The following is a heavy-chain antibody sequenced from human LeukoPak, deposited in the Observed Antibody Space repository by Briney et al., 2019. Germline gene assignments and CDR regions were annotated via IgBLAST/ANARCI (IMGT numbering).Heavy chain of an antibody. D-gene: IGHD3-22*01. CDR1: GGSISSYY. Sequence: SETLSLTCTVSGGSISSYYWSWIRQPPGKGLEWIGYIYYSGSTNYNPSLKSRVTIPVDTSKNQFSLKLSSVTAADTAVYYCASQDYYDSSGYYLRYWGQGTLVTVSS. J-gene: IGHJ4*02. CDR2: IYYSGST. V-gene: IGHV4-59*08. CDR3: ASQDYYDSSGYYLRY.